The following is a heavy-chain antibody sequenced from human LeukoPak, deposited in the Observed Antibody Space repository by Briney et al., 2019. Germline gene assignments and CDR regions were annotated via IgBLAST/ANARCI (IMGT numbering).Heavy chain of an antibody. CDR1: GYSISSGYY. D-gene: IGHD3-22*01. CDR2: IYHSGST. V-gene: IGHV4-38-2*02. Sequence: PSETLSLTCTVSGYSISSGYYWGWIRQPPGKGLEWIGSIYHSGSTYYNPSLKSRVTISVDTSKNQFSLKLSSVTAADTAVYYCARAPETYYYDSSGYYDYWGQGTLVTVSS. J-gene: IGHJ4*02. CDR3: ARAPETYYYDSSGYYDY.